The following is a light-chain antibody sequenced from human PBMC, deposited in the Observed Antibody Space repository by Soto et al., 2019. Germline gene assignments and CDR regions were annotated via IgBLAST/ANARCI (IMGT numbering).Light chain of an antibody. Sequence: GDRVTITCRASQRISSWLAWYQQQPGKAPKLLIYDASSLESGVPSRFSGSGSGTEFTLTISSLQPDDFATYYCQQYNSYALTFGGGTKVEIK. CDR3: QQYNSYALT. J-gene: IGKJ4*01. CDR2: DAS. V-gene: IGKV1-5*01. CDR1: QRISSW.